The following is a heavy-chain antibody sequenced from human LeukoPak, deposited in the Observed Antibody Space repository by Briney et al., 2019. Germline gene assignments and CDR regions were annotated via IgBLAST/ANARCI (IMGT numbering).Heavy chain of an antibody. J-gene: IGHJ4*02. Sequence: GASVKVSCKASGYTFTSYGISWVRQAPGQGLEWMGRIIPILGIANYAQKFQGRVTITADKSTSTAYMELRSLRSDDTAVYYCARGGGSLDYWGQGTLVTVSS. CDR3: ARGGGSLDY. D-gene: IGHD5-12*01. CDR1: GYTFTSYG. CDR2: IIPILGIA. V-gene: IGHV1-69*04.